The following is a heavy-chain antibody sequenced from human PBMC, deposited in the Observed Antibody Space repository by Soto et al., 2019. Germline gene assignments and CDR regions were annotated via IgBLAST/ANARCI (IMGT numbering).Heavy chain of an antibody. D-gene: IGHD3-10*01. Sequence: GGSLRLSCAASGFTFSSYAMSWVRQAPGKGLEWVSAISGSGGSTYYADSVKGRFTISRDNSKNTLYLQMNSLRAEDTAVYYCAKGITMVRGVIITFSPLGYYGMDVWGQGTTVTVSS. CDR3: AKGITMVRGVIITFSPLGYYGMDV. V-gene: IGHV3-23*01. J-gene: IGHJ6*02. CDR2: ISGSGGST. CDR1: GFTFSSYA.